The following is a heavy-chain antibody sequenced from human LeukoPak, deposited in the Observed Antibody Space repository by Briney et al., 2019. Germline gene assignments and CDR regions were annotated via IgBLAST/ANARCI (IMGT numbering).Heavy chain of an antibody. Sequence: GALRLSCAASGFTFSSYSMNWVRQAPGKGLEWVGSIYYSGSTYYNPSLKSRVTISVDTSKNQFSLRLSSVTAADTAVYYCARHSSGWYYFDYWGQGTLVTVSS. CDR3: ARHSSGWYYFDY. CDR1: GFTFSSYSMN. J-gene: IGHJ4*02. D-gene: IGHD6-19*01. CDR2: IYYSGST. V-gene: IGHV4-39*01.